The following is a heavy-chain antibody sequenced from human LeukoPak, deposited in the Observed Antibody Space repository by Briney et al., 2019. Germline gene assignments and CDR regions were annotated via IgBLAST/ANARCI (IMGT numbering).Heavy chain of an antibody. Sequence: TSETLSLTCAVYGGSFSGYYWSWIRQPPGKGLEWIGETNHSGSTNYNPSLKSRVTISVDTSKNQFSLKLSSVTAADTAVYYCARGPLWFGEFQLRFDYWGQGTLVTVSS. D-gene: IGHD3-10*01. CDR1: GGSFSGYY. CDR2: TNHSGST. V-gene: IGHV4-34*01. CDR3: ARGPLWFGEFQLRFDY. J-gene: IGHJ4*02.